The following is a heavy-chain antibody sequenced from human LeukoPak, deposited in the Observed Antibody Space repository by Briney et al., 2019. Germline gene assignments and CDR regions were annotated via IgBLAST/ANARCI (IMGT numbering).Heavy chain of an antibody. J-gene: IGHJ5*02. D-gene: IGHD3-10*01. V-gene: IGHV3-23*01. Sequence: GGSLRLSCAASGFTFSSYAVSWVRQAPGKGLEWVSAISGSGGSTYYADSVKGRFTISRDNSKNTLYLQMNSLRAEDTAVYYCAKDRTVRGVIPNWFDPWGQGTLVTVSS. CDR1: GFTFSSYA. CDR3: AKDRTVRGVIPNWFDP. CDR2: ISGSGGST.